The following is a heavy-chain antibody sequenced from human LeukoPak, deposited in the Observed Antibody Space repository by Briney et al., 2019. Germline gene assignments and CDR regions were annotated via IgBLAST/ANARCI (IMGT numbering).Heavy chain of an antibody. CDR1: GFTFSTYS. D-gene: IGHD6-19*01. Sequence: GGSLRLSCAASGFTFSTYSMNWVRQAPGKGLEGVSYISTSSSTIYYADSVKGRFTISRDNAKNSLYLQMNSLRAEDTAVYYCARVRYSSGWYGDYWGQGTLVTVSS. V-gene: IGHV3-48*01. CDR3: ARVRYSSGWYGDY. CDR2: ISTSSSTI. J-gene: IGHJ4*02.